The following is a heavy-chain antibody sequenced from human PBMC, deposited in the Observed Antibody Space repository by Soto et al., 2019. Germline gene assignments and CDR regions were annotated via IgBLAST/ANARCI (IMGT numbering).Heavy chain of an antibody. D-gene: IGHD6-19*01. CDR1: GDSVSSNSAA. J-gene: IGHJ6*03. Sequence: SQTLSLTCAISGDSVSSNSAAWNWIRRSPSGGLEWLGRTYYRSRWYNDYAVSVRSRITINPDTSKNQFSLHLNSVTPEDTAVYYCAENTSLQWYYMDVWGKGTTVTVSS. CDR2: TYYRSRWYN. V-gene: IGHV6-1*01. CDR3: AENTSLQWYYMDV.